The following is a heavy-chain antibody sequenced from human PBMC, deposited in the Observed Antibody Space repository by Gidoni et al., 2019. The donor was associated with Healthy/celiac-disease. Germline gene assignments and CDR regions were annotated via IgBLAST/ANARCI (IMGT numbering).Heavy chain of an antibody. J-gene: IGHJ6*02. CDR3: ARDRHDFWSGYYQTLYYYYGMDV. CDR2: ISSSGSTI. CDR1: GFTFSAYY. V-gene: IGHV3-11*01. D-gene: IGHD3-3*01. Sequence: QVQLVESGGGLVKPGGSLRLSCAASGFTFSAYYMSWMRQAPGKGLEWVSYISSSGSTIYYADSVKGRFTISRDNAKNSLYLQMNSLRAEDTAVYYCARDRHDFWSGYYQTLYYYYGMDVWGQGTTVTVSS.